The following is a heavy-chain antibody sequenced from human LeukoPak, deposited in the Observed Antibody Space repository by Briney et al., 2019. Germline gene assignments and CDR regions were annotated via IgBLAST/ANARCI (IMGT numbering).Heavy chain of an antibody. CDR3: ARGRAARPSYYYYSMDV. D-gene: IGHD6-6*01. V-gene: IGHV4-34*01. CDR2: INHSGST. J-gene: IGHJ6*03. CDR1: GGSFSGYY. Sequence: SETLSLTCAVYGGSFSGYYWSWIRQPPGKGLEWIGEINHSGSTNYNPSLKSRVTISVDTSKNQFSLKLSSVTAADTAVYYCARGRAARPSYYYYSMDVWGKGTTVTVSS.